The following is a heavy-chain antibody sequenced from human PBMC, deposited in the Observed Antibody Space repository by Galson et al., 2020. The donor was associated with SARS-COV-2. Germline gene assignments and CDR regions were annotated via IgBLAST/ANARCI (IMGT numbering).Heavy chain of an antibody. J-gene: IGHJ6*02. CDR1: GGSISSGSYY. CDR2: IYTSGNT. Sequence: SETLSLTCTVSGGSISSGSYYWSWIRQPAGKGLEWIGRIYTSGNTNYNPSLKSRVTISVDTSKNQFSLKLSSVTAADTAVYYCARDSGNNSGYYYYYYVMDVWGQGTTVTVSS. CDR3: ARDSGNNSGYYYYYYVMDV. V-gene: IGHV4-61*02. D-gene: IGHD3-22*01.